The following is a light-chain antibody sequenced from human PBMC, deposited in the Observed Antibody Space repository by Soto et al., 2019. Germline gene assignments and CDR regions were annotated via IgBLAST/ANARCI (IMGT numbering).Light chain of an antibody. CDR3: HHYET. CDR2: GES. V-gene: IGKV3-20*01. Sequence: FTQSPFTXSFSLLHRAPSSCRASQSVSRSYLGWYKKKXGXXTRLLMYGESIRGAGVPDRFSGSGSGTEFTFTISRLEHEEFKVYQCHHYETFGHGTKVDI. J-gene: IGKJ1*01. CDR1: QSVSRSY.